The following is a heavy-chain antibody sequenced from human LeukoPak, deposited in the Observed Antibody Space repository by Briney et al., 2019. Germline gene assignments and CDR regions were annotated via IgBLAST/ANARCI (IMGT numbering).Heavy chain of an antibody. D-gene: IGHD4-17*01. CDR2: IYYSGST. J-gene: IGHJ6*03. V-gene: IGHV4-59*01. CDR1: GGSISRYY. CDR3: ASTTVTTLPPTYYYCYFMDV. Sequence: PSETLSLTCTVSGGSISRYYWSWIRQPPGKGLEWIGYIYYSGSTNYNPSLKSRVTISVDTSNNQFSLRLNSVTAADTAVYYCASTTVTTLPPTYYYCYFMDVWGKGTTVTVSS.